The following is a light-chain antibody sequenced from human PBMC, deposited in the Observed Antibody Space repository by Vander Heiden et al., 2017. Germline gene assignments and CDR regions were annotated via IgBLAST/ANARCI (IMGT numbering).Light chain of an antibody. J-gene: IGLJ1*01. Sequence: SYELTQPPSVSVSPGQTASITCSGAKLGDKYACWYQQKPGQYPVLVSYQDSKRPAGIPERFSGSNSGNTATLTISGTQAMDEADYYCQAWDSSTLYVFGTGTKVTVL. V-gene: IGLV3-1*01. CDR1: KLGDKY. CDR3: QAWDSSTLYV. CDR2: QDS.